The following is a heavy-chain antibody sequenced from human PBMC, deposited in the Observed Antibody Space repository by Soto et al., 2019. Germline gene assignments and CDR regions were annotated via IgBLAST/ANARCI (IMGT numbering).Heavy chain of an antibody. Sequence: QVQLQQWGAGLLKPSETLSLTCAVSGGSFSGYYWSWISQPPGKGLEWIVEINHSGSTNYNPSLNSRVTRSVDTSKNQFSLKLSSVTAADTAVYSWARGWTARNWGQGTMVTVSA. CDR2: INHSGST. J-gene: IGHJ3*01. CDR3: ARGWTARN. CDR1: GGSFSGYY. V-gene: IGHV4-34*01. D-gene: IGHD1-1*01.